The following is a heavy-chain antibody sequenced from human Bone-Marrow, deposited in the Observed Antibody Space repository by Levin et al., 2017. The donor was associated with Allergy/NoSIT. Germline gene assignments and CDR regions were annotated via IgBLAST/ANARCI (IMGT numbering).Heavy chain of an antibody. J-gene: IGHJ4*02. V-gene: IGHV3-7*01. CDR3: SRNKWP. Sequence: GGSLRLSCIASGFTFTDVWMSWVRQAPGKGPEWVANVKRDGTEKYYLDSVKGRFTISRDNAKNSVYLQMNNLRVEDTAVYYCSRNKWPWGQGTQVTVSS. CDR1: GFTFTDVW. D-gene: IGHD5-12*01. CDR2: VKRDGTEK.